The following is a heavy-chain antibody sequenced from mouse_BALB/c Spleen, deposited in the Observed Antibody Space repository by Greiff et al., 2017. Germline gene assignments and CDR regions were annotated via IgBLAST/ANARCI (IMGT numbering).Heavy chain of an antibody. J-gene: IGHJ3*01. CDR2: ISSGSSTI. CDR3: ARGLYYDSY. Sequence: EVKLMESGGGLVQPGGSRKLSCAASGFTFSSFGMHWVRQAPEKGLEWVAYISSGSSTIYYADTVKGRFTISRDNPKNTLFLQMTSLRSEDTAMYYCARGLYYDSYWGQGTLVTVSA. V-gene: IGHV5-17*02. CDR1: GFTFSSFG. D-gene: IGHD2-4*01.